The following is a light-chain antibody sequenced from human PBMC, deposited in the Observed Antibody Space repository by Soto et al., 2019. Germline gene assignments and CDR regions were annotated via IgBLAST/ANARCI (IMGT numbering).Light chain of an antibody. Sequence: EIVLTQSPATLSLSPGERATLSCRASQSVSSYLAWYQQKPGQAPRLLIYDASNRATGIPARFSGSGSGTDFTLTISSLEPEDFATYYCLQLYNFSWTFGQGTKVEIK. J-gene: IGKJ1*01. CDR1: QSVSSY. CDR2: DAS. V-gene: IGKV3-11*01. CDR3: LQLYNFSWT.